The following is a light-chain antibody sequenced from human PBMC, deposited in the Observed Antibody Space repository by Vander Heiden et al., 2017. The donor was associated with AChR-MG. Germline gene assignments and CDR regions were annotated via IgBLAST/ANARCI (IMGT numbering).Light chain of an antibody. V-gene: IGKV1-39*01. J-gene: IGKJ4*01. CDR2: AAS. CDR1: QSIGSY. Sequence: DTQTTQSPSSLSASVGDRFTITCRASQSIGSYLKWYQQKPGKAPKLLIYAASSLQSGVPSRFSGSGSGTDFTLTIRSLQPEDFATYYCQQSYSTPRTFGGGTKVEIK. CDR3: QQSYSTPRT.